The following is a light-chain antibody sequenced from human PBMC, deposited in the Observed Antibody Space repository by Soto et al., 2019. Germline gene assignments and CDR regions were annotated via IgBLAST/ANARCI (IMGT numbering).Light chain of an antibody. CDR1: SSDVGGYNY. Sequence: QSVLTQPASVSGSPGQSITISCTGTSSDVGGYNYVSWYQQHPGKAPKLMIYEVSNRPSGVSNRFSGSKSGNTASLTISGLQAEDEADYYCSSYTSSSIDYVLGTGTQLTVL. V-gene: IGLV2-14*01. J-gene: IGLJ1*01. CDR3: SSYTSSSIDYV. CDR2: EVS.